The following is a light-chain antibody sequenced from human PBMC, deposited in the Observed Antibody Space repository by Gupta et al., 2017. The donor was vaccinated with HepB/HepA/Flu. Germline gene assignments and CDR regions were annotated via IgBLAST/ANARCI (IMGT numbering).Light chain of an antibody. V-gene: IGLV4-60*03. CDR2: VKDGGSD. Sequence: QPVLTQSSSASASLGSSVTPTCTLSSGHSSYIITWHQQQPGKGPRYLMKVKDGGSDNKGSGVPDRFSGSSSGADRYLTISSLQSEDEADYYCETWGSSSRVFGGGTKLTVL. CDR3: ETWGSSSRV. J-gene: IGLJ3*02. CDR1: SGHSSYI.